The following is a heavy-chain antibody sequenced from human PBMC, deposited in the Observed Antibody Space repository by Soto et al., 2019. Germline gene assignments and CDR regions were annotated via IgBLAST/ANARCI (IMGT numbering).Heavy chain of an antibody. CDR3: ARYTSRGEYDY. V-gene: IGHV1-18*01. Sequence: QVQLVQSGAAVKKPGASVKVSCKASGYTFTSYGISWVRQAPGQGLEWMGWINVYNGNTNYAQKLQGRVTMTTDTSTSTAYLDLRSLRSDDTAVYFCARYTSRGEYDYWGQGTLVTVSS. CDR2: INVYNGNT. J-gene: IGHJ4*02. D-gene: IGHD3-10*01. CDR1: GYTFTSYG.